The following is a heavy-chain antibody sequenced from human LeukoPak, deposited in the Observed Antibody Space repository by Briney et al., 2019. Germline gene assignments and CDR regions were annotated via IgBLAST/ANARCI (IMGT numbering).Heavy chain of an antibody. J-gene: IGHJ4*02. CDR2: ISSSGSTI. V-gene: IGHV3-11*01. CDR3: AKDRGDYWEQWPVPGY. CDR1: GFTFSDYY. D-gene: IGHD6-19*01. Sequence: KAGGSLRLSCAASGFTFSDYYMSWIRQAPGKGLEWVSYISSSGSTIYYADSVKGRFTISRDNSKNSLYLQMNSLRTEDTALYYCAKDRGDYWEQWPVPGYWGQGTLVTVS.